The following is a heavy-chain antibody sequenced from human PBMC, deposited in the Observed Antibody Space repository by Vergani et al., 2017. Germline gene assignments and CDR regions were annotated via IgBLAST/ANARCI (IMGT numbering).Heavy chain of an antibody. CDR2: INQDGSEK. CDR1: GFTFSSYW. CDR3: ARARPGLRYFDWSGAFDI. V-gene: IGHV3-7*01. Sequence: EVQLVESGGGLVQPGGSLRLSCAASGFTFSSYWMSWVRQAPGKGLEWVANINQDGSEKYYVDSVKGRFTISRDNAKNSLYLQMNSLRAEDMAVYYCARARPGLRYFDWSGAFDIWGQGTMVTVSS. D-gene: IGHD3-9*01. J-gene: IGHJ3*02.